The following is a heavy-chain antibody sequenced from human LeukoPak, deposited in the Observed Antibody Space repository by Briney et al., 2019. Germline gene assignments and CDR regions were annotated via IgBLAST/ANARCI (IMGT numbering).Heavy chain of an antibody. CDR2: IYYSGST. CDR3: ARRDFHNWFDP. Sequence: SETLSLTCTVSGGSISSYYWSWIRQPPGKGLEWIGYIYYSGSTNYNPSLKSRVTISVDASKNQFSLKLSSVTAADTAVYYCARRDFHNWFDPWAREPWSPSPQ. D-gene: IGHD3-3*01. CDR1: GGSISSYY. J-gene: IGHJ5*02. V-gene: IGHV4-59*08.